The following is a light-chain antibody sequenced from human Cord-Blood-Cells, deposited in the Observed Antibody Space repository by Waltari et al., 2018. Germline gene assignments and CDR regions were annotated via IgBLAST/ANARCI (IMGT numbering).Light chain of an antibody. CDR1: QSISSY. CDR3: QQSYSTPFT. Sequence: DIQMTQSPSSLSASVGTRVTITCRASQSISSYVNWYQQKPVKAPKLLIYAASSLQSGVPSRFSGSGSGTDFTLTISSLQPEDFATYYCQQSYSTPFTFGPGTKVDIK. J-gene: IGKJ3*01. V-gene: IGKV1-39*01. CDR2: AAS.